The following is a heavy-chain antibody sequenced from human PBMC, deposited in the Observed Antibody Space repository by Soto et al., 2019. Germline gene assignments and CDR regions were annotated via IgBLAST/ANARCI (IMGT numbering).Heavy chain of an antibody. V-gene: IGHV3-30-3*01. Sequence: PGGSLRLSCAASGFTFSSYAMHWVRQAPGKGLQWVAVISYDGSNKYYADSVKGRFTISRDNSKNTLYLQMNSLRAEDTAVYYCARDFAYYDFWSGYFFPPELAGESYYYGMDVWGQGTTVTVSS. CDR2: ISYDGSNK. D-gene: IGHD3-3*01. CDR3: ARDFAYYDFWSGYFFPPELAGESYYYGMDV. J-gene: IGHJ6*02. CDR1: GFTFSSYA.